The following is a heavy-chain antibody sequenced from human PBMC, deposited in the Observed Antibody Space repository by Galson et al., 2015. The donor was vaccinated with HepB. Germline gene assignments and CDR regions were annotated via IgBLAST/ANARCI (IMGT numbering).Heavy chain of an antibody. D-gene: IGHD3-3*01. CDR3: AREVGYDFWSGYSKGDYFDY. V-gene: IGHV1-46*01. CDR2: INPSGGST. J-gene: IGHJ4*02. Sequence: SVKVSCKASGYTFTSYHMHWVRQAPGQGLEWMGIINPSGGSTSYAQKFQGRVTMTRDTSTSTVYMELSSLRSEDTAVYYCAREVGYDFWSGYSKGDYFDYWGQGTLVTVSS. CDR1: GYTFTSYH.